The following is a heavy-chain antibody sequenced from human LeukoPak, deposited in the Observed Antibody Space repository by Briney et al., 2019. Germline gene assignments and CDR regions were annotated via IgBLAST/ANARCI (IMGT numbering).Heavy chain of an antibody. J-gene: IGHJ5*02. CDR1: GFTFSSYA. CDR2: ISSNGGST. CDR3: AKLFWVWDTPGYGDSLNWFDP. D-gene: IGHD4-17*01. Sequence: PGGSLRLSCAASGFTFSSYAMRWVRQAPGKGLEYVSAISSNGGSTYYANSVKGRFTISRDNSKNTLYLQMNSLRAEDTAVYYCAKLFWVWDTPGYGDSLNWFDPWGQGTLVTVSS. V-gene: IGHV3-64*01.